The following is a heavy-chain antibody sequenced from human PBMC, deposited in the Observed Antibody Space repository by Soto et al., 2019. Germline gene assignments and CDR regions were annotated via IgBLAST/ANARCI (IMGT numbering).Heavy chain of an antibody. CDR3: ARVEVLWFGEDYYYYMDV. D-gene: IGHD3-10*01. CDR2: INSDGSST. CDR1: GFTFSSYW. V-gene: IGHV3-74*01. Sequence: EVQLVESGGGLVQPGGSLRLSCAASGFTFSSYWMHWVRQAPGKGLVWVSRINSDGSSTSYADSVKGRFTISRDNAKNTLYLQMNILRAEDTAVYYCARVEVLWFGEDYYYYMDVWGKGTTVTVSS. J-gene: IGHJ6*03.